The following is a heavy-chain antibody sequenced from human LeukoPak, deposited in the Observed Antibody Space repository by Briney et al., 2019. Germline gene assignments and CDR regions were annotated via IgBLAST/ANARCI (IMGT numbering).Heavy chain of an antibody. J-gene: IGHJ4*02. D-gene: IGHD4/OR15-4a*01. CDR3: ARLSMVATRGFDY. V-gene: IGHV5-51*01. CDR1: GYSFTTYW. CDR2: IFPGDSDT. Sequence: GESLKISCKGSGYSFTTYWIGWARQMPGKGLEWMGIIFPGDSDTIYSPSFQGQVTISADKSFAPAYLQWSSLRASDTAMYYCARLSMVATRGFDYWGQGTQVTVSS.